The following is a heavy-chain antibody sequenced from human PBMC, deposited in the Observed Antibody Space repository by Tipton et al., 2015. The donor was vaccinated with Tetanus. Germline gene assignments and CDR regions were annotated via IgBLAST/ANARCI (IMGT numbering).Heavy chain of an antibody. Sequence: SLRLSCAASGFTFSSYWMHWVRQAPGEGLVWVSRINNDGSDAIYADSVKGRFTIARDNAKNTLYRQMNSLRAEDTAVYYCARGGSGNFDYWGQGTLVTVSS. CDR2: INNDGSDA. D-gene: IGHD1-26*01. CDR1: GFTFSSYW. CDR3: ARGGSGNFDY. J-gene: IGHJ4*02. V-gene: IGHV3-74*01.